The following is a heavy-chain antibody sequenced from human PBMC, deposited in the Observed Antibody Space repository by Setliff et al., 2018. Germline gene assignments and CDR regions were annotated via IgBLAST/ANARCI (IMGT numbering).Heavy chain of an antibody. Sequence: SGPTLVNPTQTLTLTCTFSGFSLSTSGMCVSWFRQPPGKALEWLARIDWDDDKYYSTSLKTRLTISKDTSKNQVVLTMTNMDPVDTATYYCARIYCSGGSCYLDYWGQGTLVTVSS. J-gene: IGHJ4*02. D-gene: IGHD2-15*01. CDR1: GFSLSTSGMC. V-gene: IGHV2-70*11. CDR3: ARIYCSGGSCYLDY. CDR2: IDWDDDK.